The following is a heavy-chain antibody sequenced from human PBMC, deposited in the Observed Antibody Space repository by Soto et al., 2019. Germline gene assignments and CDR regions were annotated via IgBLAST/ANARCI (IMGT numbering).Heavy chain of an antibody. Sequence: QMQLMQSGSEVTKPGSSVKVSCKASGGTFPSDTISWVRQAPGQGLEWMGGIVPIFGTPNYAQKFQGRVTITADGSTNTAYMELSSLRSEGTAVYYCARPTSGYYHDAFDIWGQGTLVTVSS. CDR3: ARPTSGYYHDAFDI. J-gene: IGHJ3*02. V-gene: IGHV1-69*01. D-gene: IGHD3-22*01. CDR2: IVPIFGTP. CDR1: GGTFPSDT.